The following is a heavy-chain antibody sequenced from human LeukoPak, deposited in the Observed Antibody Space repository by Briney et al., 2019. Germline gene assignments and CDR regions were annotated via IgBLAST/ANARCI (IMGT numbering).Heavy chain of an antibody. D-gene: IGHD2-15*01. Sequence: EASVKVSCKASGYTFTGYYMHWVRQAPGQGLEWMGWINPNSGGTNYAQKFQGRVTMTRDTSISTAYMELSSLRSEDTAVYYCEVAAHYYYYYMDVWGKGTTVTVSS. CDR2: INPNSGGT. J-gene: IGHJ6*03. V-gene: IGHV1-2*02. CDR1: GYTFTGYY. CDR3: EVAAHYYYYYMDV.